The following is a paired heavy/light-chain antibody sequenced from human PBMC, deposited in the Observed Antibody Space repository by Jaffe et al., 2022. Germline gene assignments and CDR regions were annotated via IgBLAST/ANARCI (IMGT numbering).Light chain of an antibody. J-gene: IGLJ2*01. CDR2: VGTGGIVG. Sequence: QPVLTQPPSASASLGASVTLTCTLSSGYSNYKVDWYQQRPGKGPRFVMRVGTGGIVGSKGDGIPDRFSVLGSGLNRYLTIKNIQEEDESDYHCGADHGSGSNFVYVVFGGGTKLTVL. V-gene: IGLV9-49*01. CDR1: SGYSNYK. CDR3: GADHGSGSNFVYVV.
Heavy chain of an antibody. J-gene: IGHJ5*02. CDR1: GGSISSSSYY. D-gene: IGHD3-3*01. CDR2: IYYSGST. CDR3: ARHAKSPRGIFGVVIIRGWFDP. Sequence: QLQLQESGPGLVKPSETLSLTCTVSGGSISSSSYYWGWIRQPPGKGLEWIGSIYYSGSTYYNPSLKSRVTISVDTSKNQFSLKLSSVTAADTAVYYCARHAKSPRGIFGVVIIRGWFDPWGQGTLVTVSS. V-gene: IGHV4-39*01.